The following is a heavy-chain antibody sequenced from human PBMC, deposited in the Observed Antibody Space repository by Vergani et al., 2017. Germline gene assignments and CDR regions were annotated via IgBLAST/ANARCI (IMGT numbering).Heavy chain of an antibody. CDR2: INHSGST. J-gene: IGHJ4*02. V-gene: IGHV4-34*01. D-gene: IGHD3-3*01. CDR1: GGSFSGYY. Sequence: QVQLQQWGAGLLKPSETLSLTCAVYGGSFSGYYWSWIRQPPGKGLEWIGEINHSGSTYYNPSLKSRVTISVDTSKNQFSLKLSSVTAADTAVYYCARHGVYDFWSGYPYYFDYWGQGTLVTVSS. CDR3: ARHGVYDFWSGYPYYFDY.